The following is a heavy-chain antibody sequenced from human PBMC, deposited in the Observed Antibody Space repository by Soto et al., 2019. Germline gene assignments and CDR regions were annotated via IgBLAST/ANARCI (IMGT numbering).Heavy chain of an antibody. V-gene: IGHV4-34*01. CDR2: INHSGST. D-gene: IGHD3-10*01. Sequence: SEALSLNCVVYGGSCSGYYCIWIRRPPGKGLEWIGEINHSGSTNYNPSLKSRVTISVDTSKNQFSLKLSSVTAADTAVYYCARGNQYYYGSGSYYNNWFDPWGQGTLVTVSS. CDR1: GGSCSGYY. J-gene: IGHJ5*02. CDR3: ARGNQYYYGSGSYYNNWFDP.